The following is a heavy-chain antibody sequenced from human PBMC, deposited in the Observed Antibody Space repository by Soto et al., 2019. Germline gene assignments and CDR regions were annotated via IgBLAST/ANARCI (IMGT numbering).Heavy chain of an antibody. CDR2: ISAHNGNT. CDR3: ARGRYGDY. Sequence: QVHLVQSGAEVKKPGASVKVSCKGSGYIFTTYGITWVRQAPGQGREWRGWISAHNGNTNYAQKLQGRVTVTRDTSTSTAYMELRNLRSDDTAVYYCARGRYGDYWGQGALVTVSS. J-gene: IGHJ4*02. CDR1: GYIFTTYG. V-gene: IGHV1-18*01. D-gene: IGHD1-1*01.